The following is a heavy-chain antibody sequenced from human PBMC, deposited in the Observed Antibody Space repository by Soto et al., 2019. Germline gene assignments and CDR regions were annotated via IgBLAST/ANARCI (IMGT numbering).Heavy chain of an antibody. Sequence: GGSLRLSCVDSGFTFSTYSINWVRQAPGKTLEYISYITSSGKFTHHADSVKGRLTISRDNAKNSVFLQMNSLRVDDTGIYYCARFSAAGRVFDYWGQGTPVTVSS. D-gene: IGHD6-13*01. CDR1: GFTFSTYS. J-gene: IGHJ4*02. CDR2: ITSSGKFT. CDR3: ARFSAAGRVFDY. V-gene: IGHV3-21*05.